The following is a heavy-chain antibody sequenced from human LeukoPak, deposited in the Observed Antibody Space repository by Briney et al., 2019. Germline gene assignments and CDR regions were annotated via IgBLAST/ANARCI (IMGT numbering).Heavy chain of an antibody. V-gene: IGHV3-23*01. D-gene: IGHD4-23*01. CDR2: ISAGGGST. J-gene: IGHJ4*02. Sequence: PGGSLRLSCAASGFTFDDYGMSWVRQAPGKGLEWVSAISAGGGSTYYADSVKGRFTISRDNSKNTLYLQMNSLRAEDTAVYYCAKRPMTTVADYFDYWGQGTLVTVSS. CDR1: GFTFDDYG. CDR3: AKRPMTTVADYFDY.